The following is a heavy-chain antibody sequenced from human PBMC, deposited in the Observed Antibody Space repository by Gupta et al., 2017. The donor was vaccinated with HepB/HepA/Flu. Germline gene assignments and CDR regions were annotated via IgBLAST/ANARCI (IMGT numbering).Heavy chain of an antibody. D-gene: IGHD3-10*02. J-gene: IGHJ4*02. CDR3: AKFDVDLDF. CDR2: ISGGGGTT. Sequence: EVQLLESGGNLVQPGVSLRLSCAASGFTFSSYTMSWVRQAPGQGLEWVTAISGGGGTTYYAGSVKGRFTISRDNSKNTLYLQVNSLRAEDTAVYYCAKFDVDLDFWGQGTLVTVSS. V-gene: IGHV3-23*01. CDR1: GFTFSSYT.